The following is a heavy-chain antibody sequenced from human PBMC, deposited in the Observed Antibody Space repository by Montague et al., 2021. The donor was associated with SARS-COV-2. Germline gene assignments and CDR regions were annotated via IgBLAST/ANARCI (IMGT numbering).Heavy chain of an antibody. V-gene: IGHV4-34*01. CDR2: INHSGTT. Sequence: SETLSLTCAVYCGSFSDHYWTWIRQSPGKGLEWIAEINHSGTTNYNFNPSLRSRVTISVDTSKSQFSLKLSSVTAADTGVYYCARWDPQTLTLIGLRGKSASDYWGQGTLVTVSS. D-gene: IGHD4-23*01. CDR1: CGSFSDHY. J-gene: IGHJ4*02. CDR3: ARWDPQTLTLIGLRGKSASDY.